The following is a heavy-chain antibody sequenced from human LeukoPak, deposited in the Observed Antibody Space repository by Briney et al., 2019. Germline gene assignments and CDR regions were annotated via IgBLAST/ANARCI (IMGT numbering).Heavy chain of an antibody. CDR1: GFTFSNAW. V-gene: IGHV3-23*01. J-gene: IGHJ3*02. CDR2: ISGSGGST. D-gene: IGHD3-22*01. CDR3: AKVQTYYYDSGDAFDI. Sequence: PGGSLRLSCAASGFTFSNAWMSWVRQAPGKGLEWVSAISGSGGSTYYADSVKGRFTISRDNSKNTLYLQMNSLRAEDTAVYYCAKVQTYYYDSGDAFDIWGQGTMVTVSS.